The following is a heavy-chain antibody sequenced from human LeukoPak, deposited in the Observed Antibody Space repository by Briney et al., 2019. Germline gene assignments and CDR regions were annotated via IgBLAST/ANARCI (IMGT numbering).Heavy chain of an antibody. Sequence: GESLKISCVASGFTFNNYAMTWVRQAPGKGLEWVSLISSNGRTTHYAGSVKGRFTISRDNAKNSLYLQMNSLRAEDTAVYYCSKDQLLYDNWFDPWGQGTLVTVSS. CDR1: GFTFNNYA. D-gene: IGHD2-2*02. CDR3: SKDQLLYDNWFDP. CDR2: ISSNGRTT. J-gene: IGHJ5*02. V-gene: IGHV3-23*01.